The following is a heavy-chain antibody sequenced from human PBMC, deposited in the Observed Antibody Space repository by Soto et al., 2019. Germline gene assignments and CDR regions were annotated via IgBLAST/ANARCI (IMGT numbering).Heavy chain of an antibody. CDR1: GGSISSYY. V-gene: IGHV4-59*01. D-gene: IGHD3-10*01. Sequence: SETLSLTCTVSGGSISSYYWSWIRQPPGKGLEWIGYIYYSGSTNYNPSLKSRVTISVDTSKNQFSLKLSSVTAADTAVYYCARGGGYYYGSGSYDYWGQGTLVTVSS. CDR2: IYYSGST. J-gene: IGHJ4*02. CDR3: ARGGGYYYGSGSYDY.